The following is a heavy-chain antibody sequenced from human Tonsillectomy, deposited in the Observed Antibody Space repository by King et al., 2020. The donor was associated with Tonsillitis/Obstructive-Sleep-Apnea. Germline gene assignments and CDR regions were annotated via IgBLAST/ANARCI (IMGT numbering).Heavy chain of an antibody. CDR3: ARFEVAEDAFDI. CDR1: GGSISSDY. D-gene: IGHD2-21*01. V-gene: IGHV4-59*01. Sequence: VQLQESGPGLVKPSETLSLTCTVSGGSISSDYWSWIRQPPGKGLEWIGYIYYSGQTNYNPSLKSRVTISVDTTKNKFSLKLSSVTAADTAVYYCARFEVAEDAFDIWGQGTRVTVSS. J-gene: IGHJ3*02. CDR2: IYYSGQT.